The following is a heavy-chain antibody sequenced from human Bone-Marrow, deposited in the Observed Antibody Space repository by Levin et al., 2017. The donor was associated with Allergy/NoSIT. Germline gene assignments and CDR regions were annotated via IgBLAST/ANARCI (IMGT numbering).Heavy chain of an antibody. J-gene: IGHJ4*02. CDR3: ARGYSHGRRANTAMVKALRGDYFDY. V-gene: IGHV4-34*01. CDR1: GGSFSGYY. CDR2: INHSGST. Sequence: PSETLSLTCAVYGGSFSGYYWSWIRQPPGKGLEWIGEINHSGSTNYNPSLKSRVTISVDTSKNQFSLKLSSVTAADTAVYYCARGYSHGRRANTAMVKALRGDYFDYWGQGTLVTVSS. D-gene: IGHD5-18*01.